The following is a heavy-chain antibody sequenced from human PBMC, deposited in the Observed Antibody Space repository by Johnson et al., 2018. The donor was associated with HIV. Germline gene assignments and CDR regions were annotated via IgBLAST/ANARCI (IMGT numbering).Heavy chain of an antibody. CDR1: GFTFSSYA. CDR2: ISGSGGST. Sequence: VQLVESGGGLVQPGRSQRLSCTASGFTFSSYAMSWVRQAPGKGLEWVSAISGSGGSTYYADSVKGRFTISRDNSKNTLYLQMNSLRAEDTAVYYCAKGGSSNDAFDIWGQGTMVTVSS. D-gene: IGHD6-13*01. J-gene: IGHJ3*02. CDR3: AKGGSSNDAFDI. V-gene: IGHV3-23*04.